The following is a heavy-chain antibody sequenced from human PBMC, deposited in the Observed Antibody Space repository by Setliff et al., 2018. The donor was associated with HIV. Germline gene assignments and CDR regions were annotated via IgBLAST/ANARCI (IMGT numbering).Heavy chain of an antibody. CDR1: GYTFTSYG. CDR3: ASRSYGSSDYYYYMDV. D-gene: IGHD5-18*01. J-gene: IGHJ6*03. CDR2: ISACNGNT. V-gene: IGHV1-18*01. Sequence: GASVKVSCKASGYTFTSYGISWVRQAPGQGLEWMGWISACNGNTNYAQKLQGRVTMTTDTSTSTAYMGLRSLRSDDTAVYYCASRSYGSSDYYYYMDVWGKGTTVTVSS.